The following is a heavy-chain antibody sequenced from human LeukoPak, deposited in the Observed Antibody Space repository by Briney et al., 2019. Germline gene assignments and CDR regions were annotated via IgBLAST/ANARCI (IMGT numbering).Heavy chain of an antibody. V-gene: IGHV4-59*08. CDR2: IYYSGST. D-gene: IGHD6-13*01. CDR1: GGSISSYY. Sequence: KSSETLSLTCTVSGGSISSYYWSWIRQPPGKGLEWIGYIYYSGSTNYNPSLKSRVTISVDTSKNRFSLKLSSVTAADTAVYYCARQGKFSSSWADAFDIWGQGTMVTVSS. J-gene: IGHJ3*02. CDR3: ARQGKFSSSWADAFDI.